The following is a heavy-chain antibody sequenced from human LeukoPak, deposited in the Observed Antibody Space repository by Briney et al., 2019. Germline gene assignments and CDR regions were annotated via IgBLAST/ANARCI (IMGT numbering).Heavy chain of an antibody. CDR1: GGSFSGYY. D-gene: IGHD3-16*01. J-gene: IGHJ4*02. Sequence: SETLSLTCAVYGGSFSGYYWSWIRQPPGKGLEWIGENNHSGSTNYNPSLKSRVTISVDTSKNQFSLKLSSVTAADTAVYYCARSRGGDTFDYWGQGTLVTVSS. CDR2: NNHSGST. V-gene: IGHV4-34*01. CDR3: ARSRGGDTFDY.